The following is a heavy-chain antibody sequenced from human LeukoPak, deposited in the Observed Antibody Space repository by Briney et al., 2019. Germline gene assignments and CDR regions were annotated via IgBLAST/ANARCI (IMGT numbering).Heavy chain of an antibody. D-gene: IGHD6-13*01. Sequence: PSETLSLTCAVYGGSFSGYYWSWIRQPPGKGLEWIGEINHSGSTNYNPSLKSRVTISVDTSKNQFSLKLSSVTAADTAVYYCARGQMYSSSWHTYNWFDPWGQGTLVTVSS. CDR1: GGSFSGYY. V-gene: IGHV4-34*01. J-gene: IGHJ5*02. CDR3: ARGQMYSSSWHTYNWFDP. CDR2: INHSGST.